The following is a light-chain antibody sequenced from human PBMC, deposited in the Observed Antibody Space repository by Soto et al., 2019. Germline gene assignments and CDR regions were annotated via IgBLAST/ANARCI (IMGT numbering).Light chain of an antibody. J-gene: IGKJ1*01. CDR3: QQYGSSSWT. CDR2: GAS. Sequence: EIVLTQSPGTLSLSPGEIATLSCRASQSVSSSYLAWYQQKPGQAPRLLIYGASSRATGIPDRFSGSGSETDFTLNISRLEPEDFAVYYCQQYGSSSWTFGQGTKVEI. V-gene: IGKV3-20*01. CDR1: QSVSSSY.